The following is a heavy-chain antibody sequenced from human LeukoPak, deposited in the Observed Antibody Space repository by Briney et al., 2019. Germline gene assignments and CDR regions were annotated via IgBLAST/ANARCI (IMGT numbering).Heavy chain of an antibody. D-gene: IGHD2-2*01. CDR2: IYYSGST. Sequence: SQTLSLTCTVSGGSISSGGYYWSWIRQHPGKGLEWIGYIYYSGSTYYNPSLKSRVTISVDTSKNQFSLKLSSVTAADTAVYYCSGIVVVPAAPLYYSYGMDVGGQGTTATVS. CDR1: GGSISSGGYY. V-gene: IGHV4-31*03. J-gene: IGHJ6*02. CDR3: SGIVVVPAAPLYYSYGMDV.